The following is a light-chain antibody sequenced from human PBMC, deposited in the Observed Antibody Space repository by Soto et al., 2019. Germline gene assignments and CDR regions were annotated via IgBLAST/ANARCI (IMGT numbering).Light chain of an antibody. J-gene: IGKJ5*01. Sequence: EIVLTQSPGTLSLSPGEGATLPCRASQSVSSNYLAWYQQKPGQAPRLLIDGAFTRATGVPARFSGSRSGTEFTLTISSPQSEDFALYYCQQHNNWPYTFGQGTRLEI. CDR2: GAF. CDR3: QQHNNWPYT. V-gene: IGKV3-15*01. CDR1: QSVSSN.